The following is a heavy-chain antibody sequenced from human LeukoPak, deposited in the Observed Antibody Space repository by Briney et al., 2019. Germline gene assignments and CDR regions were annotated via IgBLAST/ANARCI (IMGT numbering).Heavy chain of an antibody. V-gene: IGHV1-69*04. Sequence: ASVKVSCKASGGTFSSYAISWVRQAPGQGLEWMGRIIPILGIANYAQKFQGRVTITADKSTSTAYMELSSLRSEDTAVYYCARGSGYYYSGYWGQGTLVTVSS. CDR2: IIPILGIA. CDR1: GGTFSSYA. D-gene: IGHD3-22*01. CDR3: ARGSGYYYSGY. J-gene: IGHJ4*02.